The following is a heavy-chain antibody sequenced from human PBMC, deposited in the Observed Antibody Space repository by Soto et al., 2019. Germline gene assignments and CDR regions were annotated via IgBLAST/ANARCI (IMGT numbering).Heavy chain of an antibody. J-gene: IGHJ4*02. CDR2: VYYTGST. V-gene: IGHV4-59*01. Sequence: SETLSRTCSVSGGSIIGSYWSWIRQSPGKGLEWLGYVYYTGSTNYSPSLRSRVSISVDTSKNEFSLRLSSVTAADTAVYFCARSVAVPGAHIDYWGQGTQVTVSS. CDR3: ARSVAVPGAHIDY. D-gene: IGHD6-19*01. CDR1: GGSIIGSY.